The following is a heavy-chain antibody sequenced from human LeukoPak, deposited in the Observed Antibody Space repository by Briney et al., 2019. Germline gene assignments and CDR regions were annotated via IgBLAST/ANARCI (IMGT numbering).Heavy chain of an antibody. CDR3: AKGDISTTRTLFCHY. CDR2: IFNGGST. J-gene: IGHJ4*02. D-gene: IGHD1-26*01. Sequence: GGSLRLSCAASGFAVSSNHMNWVRQAPGKGLEWVSVIFNGGSTYYADSVKGRFTISRDNSKNTLFLQMNSLSIEDTAVYYCAKGDISTTRTLFCHYWGRGTLVTVSS. CDR1: GFAVSSNH. V-gene: IGHV3-53*05.